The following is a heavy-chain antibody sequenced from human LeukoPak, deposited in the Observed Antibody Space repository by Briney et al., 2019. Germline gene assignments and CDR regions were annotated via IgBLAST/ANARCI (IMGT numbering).Heavy chain of an antibody. CDR3: AKDLDSSGYDPFDI. D-gene: IGHD3-22*01. CDR2: IRYDGSNK. CDR1: GFTFISYG. V-gene: IGHV3-30*02. Sequence: PGGSLRLSCAASGFTFISYGMHWVRQAPGKGLEWVAFIRYDGSNKYYADSVKGRFTISRDNSKNTLYLQMNSLRAEDTAVYYCAKDLDSSGYDPFDIWGQGKMVTVSS. J-gene: IGHJ3*02.